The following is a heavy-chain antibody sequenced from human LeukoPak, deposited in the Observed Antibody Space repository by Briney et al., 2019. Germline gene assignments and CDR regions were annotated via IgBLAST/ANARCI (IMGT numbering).Heavy chain of an antibody. Sequence: GGSLRLSCAASGFTFSNAWMNWVRQAPGKGLEWVAVIWYDGSNKYYADSVKGRFTISRDDSKNTLYLQMNSLRAEDTAVYYCAREGTAMALDAFDIWGQGTMVTVSS. CDR3: AREGTAMALDAFDI. D-gene: IGHD5-18*01. CDR1: GFTFSNAW. J-gene: IGHJ3*02. V-gene: IGHV3-33*08. CDR2: IWYDGSNK.